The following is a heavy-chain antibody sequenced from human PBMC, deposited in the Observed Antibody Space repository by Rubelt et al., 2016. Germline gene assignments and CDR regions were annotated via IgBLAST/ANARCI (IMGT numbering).Heavy chain of an antibody. CDR2: INPNRGGT. Sequence: QVQLVQSGAEVKKPGASVNVSCKASGYTFTGYYMHWVRQAPGQGLAWMGWINPNRGGTNYAQKFQGRVTMTRNTSISAAYMELSRLRSDDTAVYYCARFAIGGHSSGYLFDYWGQGTLVTVSS. V-gene: IGHV1-2*02. CDR1: GYTFTGYY. J-gene: IGHJ4*02. CDR3: ARFAIGGHSSGYLFDY. D-gene: IGHD3-22*01.